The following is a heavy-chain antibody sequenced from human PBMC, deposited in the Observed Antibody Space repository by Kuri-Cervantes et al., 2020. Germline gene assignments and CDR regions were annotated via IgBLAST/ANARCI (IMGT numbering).Heavy chain of an antibody. Sequence: GGSLRLSCAASGFTFSRYSMNWVRQAPGKGLEWVAVISYDGSNKYYADSVKGRFTISRDNSKNTLYLQMNSLRGEDTAVYYCARDQGRELSPLDCWGQGNLVTVSS. CDR2: ISYDGSNK. CDR1: GFTFSRYS. V-gene: IGHV3-30*03. CDR3: ARDQGRELSPLDC. J-gene: IGHJ4*02. D-gene: IGHD3-10*01.